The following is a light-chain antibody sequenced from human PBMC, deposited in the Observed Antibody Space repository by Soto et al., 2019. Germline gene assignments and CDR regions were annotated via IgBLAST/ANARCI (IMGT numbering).Light chain of an antibody. V-gene: IGKV3-20*01. CDR3: QQYGGSPPIT. Sequence: EVVLTQSPGTLSLSPGERATLSCRASQSVWNSYLAWYQQKPGQAPRLLIHGAFRRATGIPDRISGGGSGTDFTLTISRLEPEDFAVYYCQQYGGSPPITFGQGTQLEIK. CDR1: QSVWNSY. CDR2: GAF. J-gene: IGKJ5*01.